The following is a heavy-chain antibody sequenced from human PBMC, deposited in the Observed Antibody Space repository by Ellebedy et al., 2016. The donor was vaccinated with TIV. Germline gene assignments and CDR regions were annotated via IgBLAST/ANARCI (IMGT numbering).Heavy chain of an antibody. D-gene: IGHD3-16*01. CDR1: GGSLSSHF. Sequence: MPSETLSLTCTVSGGSLSSHFWSWIRQPPRKGLEWIGRIYDTGVTNYSPSLKSRVTMSIGTSKNQFSLQLSSVTAADTAVYYCVRGTGDNMIGLKGWFDPWGQGTLVTVSS. CDR3: VRGTGDNMIGLKGWFDP. V-gene: IGHV4-59*11. CDR2: IYDTGVT. J-gene: IGHJ5*02.